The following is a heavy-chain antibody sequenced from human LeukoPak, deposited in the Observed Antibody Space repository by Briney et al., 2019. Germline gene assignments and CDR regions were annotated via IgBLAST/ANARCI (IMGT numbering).Heavy chain of an antibody. D-gene: IGHD1-26*01. V-gene: IGHV4-39*07. J-gene: IGHJ4*02. CDR3: ARADSGSYLSPFDY. Sequence: SSETLSLTCTVSGGSISSTNYYWGWIRQPPGKGLEWIGSIYYSGSTYYNPSLKSRVTISVDTSKNHFSLKLSSVTAADTAVYYCARADSGSYLSPFDYWGQGTLVTVSS. CDR2: IYYSGST. CDR1: GGSISSTNYY.